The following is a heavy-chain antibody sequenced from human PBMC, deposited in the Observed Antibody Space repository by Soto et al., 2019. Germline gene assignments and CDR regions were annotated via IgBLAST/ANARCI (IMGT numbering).Heavy chain of an antibody. V-gene: IGHV1-18*01. CDR2: ISAYNGNT. CDR1: CYTFTSHG. CDR3: ARERDDSRWSSAENLHH. J-gene: IGHJ1*01. D-gene: IGHD6-13*01. Sequence: SVKVSFKASCYTFTSHGIHWVRQAPGQGLEWMGWISAYNGNTNYAQKLQGRVTMTRDTSTSTAYMELRSLRSDDTAVYYCARERDDSRWSSAENLHHWGQGTLVTVSS.